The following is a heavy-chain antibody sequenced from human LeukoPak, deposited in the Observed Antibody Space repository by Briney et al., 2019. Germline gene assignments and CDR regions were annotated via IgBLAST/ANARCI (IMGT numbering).Heavy chain of an antibody. V-gene: IGHV4-34*01. Sequence: SETLSLTCAVYGGSFSGYYWSWIRQPPGKGLEWIGEINHSGSTNYNPSLKSRVTISVDTSKNQFSLKLSSVTAAGTAMYYCARDSWFGELLFDYWGQGTLVTVSS. J-gene: IGHJ4*02. CDR1: GGSFSGYY. CDR2: INHSGST. D-gene: IGHD3-10*01. CDR3: ARDSWFGELLFDY.